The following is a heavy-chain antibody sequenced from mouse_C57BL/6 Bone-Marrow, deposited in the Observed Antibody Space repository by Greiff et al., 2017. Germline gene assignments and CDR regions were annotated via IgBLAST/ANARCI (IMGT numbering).Heavy chain of an antibody. CDR1: GYTFPSYW. Sequence: QVQLQQPGAELVMPGASVKLSCKASGYTFPSYWMPWVKQRPGQGLAWIGEIDPSDSYTNYNQKFKGKSTLTVDKSSSTAYMQLSSLTSEDSAVDYCARDTTVVAPAWFAYWGQGTLVTVSA. D-gene: IGHD1-1*01. J-gene: IGHJ3*01. CDR2: IDPSDSYT. V-gene: IGHV1-69*01. CDR3: ARDTTVVAPAWFAY.